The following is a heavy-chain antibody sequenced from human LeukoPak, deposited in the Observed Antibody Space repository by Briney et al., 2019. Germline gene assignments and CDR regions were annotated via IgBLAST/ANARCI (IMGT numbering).Heavy chain of an antibody. CDR1: GSTFSSYA. D-gene: IGHD1/OR15-1a*01. V-gene: IGHV3-30*04. J-gene: IGHJ4*02. Sequence: GRSLRLSCAASGSTFSSYAMHWVRQAPGKGLEWVAVISYDGSNKYYADSVKGRFTISRDNSKNTLYLQMNSLRAEDTAVYYCARDTVEQAFDYWGQGTLVTVSS. CDR2: ISYDGSNK. CDR3: ARDTVEQAFDY.